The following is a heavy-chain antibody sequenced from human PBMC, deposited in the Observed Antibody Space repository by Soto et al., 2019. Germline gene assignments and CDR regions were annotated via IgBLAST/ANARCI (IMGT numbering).Heavy chain of an antibody. CDR3: ARLSGGRSVYFDP. V-gene: IGHV4-39*01. Sequence: SETLSLTCSVSGTSIRSSNYYWGWVRQPPGKGKERIGSINYSGRTYQNPSLKSRATISIDTSENQLSLKLTSVTAADTAIFFCARLSGGRSVYFDPWGQGILVTVSS. D-gene: IGHD2-8*02. CDR2: INYSGRT. J-gene: IGHJ5*02. CDR1: GTSIRSSNYY.